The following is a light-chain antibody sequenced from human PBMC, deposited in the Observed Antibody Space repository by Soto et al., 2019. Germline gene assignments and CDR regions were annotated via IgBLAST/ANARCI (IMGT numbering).Light chain of an antibody. CDR1: KLGDKY. Sequence: SYELTQPPSVSVSPGQTASITCSGDKLGDKYASWYQQKPGQSPVLVVYRDTKRPSGIPERFSGSNSGNTATLTISGTQAMDDADYYCQAWDSSTAVFGGGTKLTVL. CDR2: RDT. J-gene: IGLJ2*01. V-gene: IGLV3-1*01. CDR3: QAWDSSTAV.